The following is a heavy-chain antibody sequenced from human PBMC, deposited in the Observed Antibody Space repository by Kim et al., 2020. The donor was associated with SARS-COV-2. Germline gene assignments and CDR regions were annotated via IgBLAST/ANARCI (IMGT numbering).Heavy chain of an antibody. Sequence: GGSLRLSCAASGFTFDDYAMHWVRQAPGKGLEWVSGISWNSGSIGYADSVKGRFTISRDNAKNSLYLQMNSLRAEDTALYYCAKSGALAGTTTDVDYWGQGTLVTVSS. D-gene: IGHD1-1*01. CDR1: GFTFDDYA. CDR3: AKSGALAGTTTDVDY. V-gene: IGHV3-9*01. CDR2: ISWNSGSI. J-gene: IGHJ4*02.